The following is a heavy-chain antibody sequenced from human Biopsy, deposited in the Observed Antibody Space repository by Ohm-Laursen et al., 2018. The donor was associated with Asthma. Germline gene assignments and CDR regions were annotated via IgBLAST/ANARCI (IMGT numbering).Heavy chain of an antibody. V-gene: IGHV1-69*01. D-gene: IGHD5-12*01. Sequence: SSVKVSCKASGDSLGSFINYAISWVRQAPRQGLEWMGGLIPVLGTADYAPMFEGRVTITADESTSTAYLELTSLRFEDTAVYYCARGYSGTDRIVYYYSGMEVWGQGATVTVSS. CDR1: GDSLGSFINYA. CDR3: ARGYSGTDRIVYYYSGMEV. CDR2: LIPVLGTA. J-gene: IGHJ6*02.